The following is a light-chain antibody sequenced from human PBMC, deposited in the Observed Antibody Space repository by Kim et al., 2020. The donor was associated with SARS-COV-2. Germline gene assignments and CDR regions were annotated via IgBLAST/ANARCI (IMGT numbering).Light chain of an antibody. J-gene: IGLJ1*01. CDR1: SNDIGAYNL. V-gene: IGLV2-23*02. CDR3: YSYTDSGTTYV. CDR2: EVN. Sequence: QSITFSCSVTSNDIGAYNLVSWYQQHPGKAPKLMIYEVNKRPSGVSNRFSGSKSGNTASLTISGLQAEDEADYYCYSYTDSGTTYVFGPGTKVTVL.